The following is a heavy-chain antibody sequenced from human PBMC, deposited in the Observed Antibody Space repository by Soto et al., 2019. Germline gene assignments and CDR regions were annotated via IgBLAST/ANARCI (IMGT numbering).Heavy chain of an antibody. J-gene: IGHJ6*02. D-gene: IGHD2-2*01. Sequence: GGSLRLSCAASGFTFSSYWMSWVRQAPGKGLEWVANIKQDGSEKYYVDSVKGRFTISRDNAKNSLYLQMNSLRAEDTAVYYCARVGGTRIHYYYYGMDVWGQGTTVTVSS. V-gene: IGHV3-7*05. CDR2: IKQDGSEK. CDR1: GFTFSSYW. CDR3: ARVGGTRIHYYYYGMDV.